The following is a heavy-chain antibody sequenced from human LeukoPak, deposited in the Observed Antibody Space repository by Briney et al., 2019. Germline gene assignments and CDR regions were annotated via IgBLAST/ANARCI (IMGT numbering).Heavy chain of an antibody. V-gene: IGHV4-59*08. D-gene: IGHD3-22*01. CDR2: VYYSGNT. J-gene: IGHJ3*02. CDR1: GGSISSYY. CDR3: ARQDYYDSSGYHSRAFDI. Sequence: SETLSLTCTVSGGSISSYYWSWIRQPPGRGLEYIGHVYYSGNTDYNPSLKSRVTLSVDTSKNQFSLKLSSVTAADTAVYYCARQDYYDSSGYHSRAFDIWGQGTMVTVSS.